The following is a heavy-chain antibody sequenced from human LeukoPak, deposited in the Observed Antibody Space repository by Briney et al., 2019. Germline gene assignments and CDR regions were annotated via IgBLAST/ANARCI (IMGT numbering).Heavy chain of an antibody. J-gene: IGHJ5*02. Sequence: SETLSLTCAVSDVSIFRSNWWSWVRQPPGKGLVWIGQISPSGSTNYNPSLKSRVTISVDTSKNQFSLKLSSVTAADTAVYYCARQVADIVVVPAAMPETNWFDPWGQGTLVTVSS. CDR3: ARQVADIVVVPAAMPETNWFDP. V-gene: IGHV4-4*02. CDR1: DVSIFRSNW. CDR2: ISPSGST. D-gene: IGHD2-2*01.